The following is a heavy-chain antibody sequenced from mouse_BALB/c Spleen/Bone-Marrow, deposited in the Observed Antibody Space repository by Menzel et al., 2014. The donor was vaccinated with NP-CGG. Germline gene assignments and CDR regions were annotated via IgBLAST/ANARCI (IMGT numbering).Heavy chain of an antibody. CDR3: ARGGNYY. CDR1: GYTFTNYW. Sequence: QVQLQQSGAELVKPGASVKLSCKSSGYTFTNYWIQWVKQRPGQGLGWIGEIFPGIGTTYYNEKFKGKATLTIDTSSSTAYMQLSSLTSEDSAVYFCARGGNYYWGQGTTLTVSS. D-gene: IGHD2-1*01. V-gene: IGHV1S132*01. CDR2: IFPGIGTT. J-gene: IGHJ2*01.